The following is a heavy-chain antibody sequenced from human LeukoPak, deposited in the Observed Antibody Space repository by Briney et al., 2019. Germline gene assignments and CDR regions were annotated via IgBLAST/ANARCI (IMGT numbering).Heavy chain of an antibody. J-gene: IGHJ4*02. D-gene: IGHD2-2*01. CDR3: ARDRGQLLHLFDY. V-gene: IGHV3-21*01. CDR1: GFTFSSYS. CDR2: ISSSSSYI. Sequence: KPGGSLRLSCAASGFTFSSYSMNWVRQAPGKGLEWVSSISSSSSYIYYADSVKGRFTISRDNAKNSLYLQMNSLRAEDTAVYYCARDRGQLLHLFDYWGQGTLVTVSS.